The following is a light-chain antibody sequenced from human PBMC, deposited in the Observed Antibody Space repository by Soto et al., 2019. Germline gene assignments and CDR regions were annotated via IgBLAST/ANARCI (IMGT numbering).Light chain of an antibody. CDR2: EVT. CDR1: SSDVGVYNY. Sequence: QSVLTQPASVSGSPGQSITISCTGTSSDVGVYNYVSWYQQHPGKAPKLMIFEVTSRPSGVSNRFSGSKSGNTASLTISGLQAEDEADYYCSSYTSSSTSVFGGGNKLTVL. V-gene: IGLV2-14*01. J-gene: IGLJ3*02. CDR3: SSYTSSSTSV.